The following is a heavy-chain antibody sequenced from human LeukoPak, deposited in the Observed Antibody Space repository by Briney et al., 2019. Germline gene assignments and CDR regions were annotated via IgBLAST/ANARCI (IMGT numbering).Heavy chain of an antibody. CDR2: ISSSSSYI. CDR1: GFTFSSYS. Sequence: PGGSLRLSCAASGFTFSSYSMNWVRQAPGKGLEWVSSISSSSSYIYYADSVKGRFTISRDNAKNSLYLQMNSLRAEDTAVYYCARGGYFDWLPLDYYYGMDVWGQGTTVTVSS. J-gene: IGHJ6*02. D-gene: IGHD3-9*01. V-gene: IGHV3-21*01. CDR3: ARGGYFDWLPLDYYYGMDV.